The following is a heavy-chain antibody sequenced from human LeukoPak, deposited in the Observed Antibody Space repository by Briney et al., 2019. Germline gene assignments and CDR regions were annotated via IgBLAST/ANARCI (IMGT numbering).Heavy chain of an antibody. D-gene: IGHD7-27*01. CDR3: ARAPNAGAEFDY. J-gene: IGHJ4*02. Sequence: PGGSLRLSCAASGFTFSSYSMNWVRQAPGKGLVWVSRINSDGSSTSYADSVKGRFTISRDNAKNTLYLQMNSLRAEDTAVYYCARAPNAGAEFDYWGQGTLVTVSS. CDR1: GFTFSSYS. V-gene: IGHV3-74*01. CDR2: INSDGSST.